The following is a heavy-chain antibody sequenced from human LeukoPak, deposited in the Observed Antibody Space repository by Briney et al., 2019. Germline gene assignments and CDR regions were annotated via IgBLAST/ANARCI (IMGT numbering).Heavy chain of an antibody. CDR2: FSPDVHTE. CDR3: AKINNDDDY. J-gene: IGHJ4*02. V-gene: IGHV3-30*18. Sequence: AAFSPDVHTEYYIASVKGRVTVSRDHSKNMIYLQMNSLRREDSAVYFCAKINNDDDYWGQGTLVTVSS. D-gene: IGHD1/OR15-1a*01.